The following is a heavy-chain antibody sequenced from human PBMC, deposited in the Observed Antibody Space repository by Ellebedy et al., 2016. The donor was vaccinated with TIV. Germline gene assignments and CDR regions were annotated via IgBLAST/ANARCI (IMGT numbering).Heavy chain of an antibody. J-gene: IGHJ4*02. CDR3: ARDFRWAFDH. V-gene: IGHV3-23*01. CDR2: ISDTGITT. CDR1: GFTFSNYA. Sequence: GESLKISCAASGFTFSNYAMTWVRQVTGQGLGWVSGISDTGITTYYADSAKGRFTISRDNSRSTLYLQVNSLRDEDTAVYYCARDFRWAFDHWGQGALVTVSS. D-gene: IGHD4-23*01.